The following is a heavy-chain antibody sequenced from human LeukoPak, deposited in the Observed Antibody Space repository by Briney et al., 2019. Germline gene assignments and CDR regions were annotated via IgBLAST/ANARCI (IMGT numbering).Heavy chain of an antibody. D-gene: IGHD6-13*01. CDR3: ARDGQQPYYYYGMDV. CDR2: ISSSSSTI. J-gene: IGHJ6*02. Sequence: QTGGSLRLSCAASGFTFSSYSMNWVRQAPGKGLEWVSYISSSSSTIYYADSVKGRFTISRDNAKNSLYLQMNSLRAEDTAVYYCARDGQQPYYYYGMDVWGQGTTVTVSS. V-gene: IGHV3-48*01. CDR1: GFTFSSYS.